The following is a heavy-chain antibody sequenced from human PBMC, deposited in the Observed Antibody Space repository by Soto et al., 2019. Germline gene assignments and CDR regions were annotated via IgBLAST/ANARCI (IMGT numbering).Heavy chain of an antibody. D-gene: IGHD1-26*01. V-gene: IGHV5-51*01. CDR1: GFSFHNNW. Sequence: ESLKISCKGFGFSFHNNWIGWVRQMPGKGLEAMGIIYPADSDTRYSPSFQGHVTISADKSIATAYLQWSGLEASDTAMYFCATQYGTYFTYWGQGTLVTVSS. CDR2: IYPADSDT. J-gene: IGHJ4*02. CDR3: ATQYGTYFTY.